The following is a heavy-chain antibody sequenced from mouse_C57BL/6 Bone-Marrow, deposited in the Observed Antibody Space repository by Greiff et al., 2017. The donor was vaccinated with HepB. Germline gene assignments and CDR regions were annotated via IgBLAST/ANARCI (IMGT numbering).Heavy chain of an antibody. Sequence: QVQLKQPGAELVKPGASVKMSCKASGYTFTSYWITWVKQRPGQGLEWIGDIYPGSGSTNYNEKFKSKATLTVDTSSSTAYMQLSSLTSEDSAVYYCARRENFGPWFAYWGQGTLVTVSA. V-gene: IGHV1-55*01. CDR1: GYTFTSYW. CDR2: IYPGSGST. J-gene: IGHJ3*01. CDR3: ARRENFGPWFAY.